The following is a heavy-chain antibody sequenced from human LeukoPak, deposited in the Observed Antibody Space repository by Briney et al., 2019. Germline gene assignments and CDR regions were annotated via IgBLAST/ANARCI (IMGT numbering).Heavy chain of an antibody. D-gene: IGHD6-13*01. CDR2: IYPGDSDT. Sequence: GESLKISCKGSGYSFTSYWIGWVRQMPGKGLEWMGIIYPGDSDTRYSPSFQGQVTISADKSISTAYLQWSSLKASDTAMYYCARHSRAAAPPYYYYYMDVWGKGTTVTVS. V-gene: IGHV5-51*01. CDR3: ARHSRAAAPPYYYYYMDV. J-gene: IGHJ6*03. CDR1: GYSFTSYW.